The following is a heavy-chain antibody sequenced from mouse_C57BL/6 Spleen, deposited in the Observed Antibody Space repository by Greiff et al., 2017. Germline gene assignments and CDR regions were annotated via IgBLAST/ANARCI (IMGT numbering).Heavy chain of an antibody. D-gene: IGHD2-1*01. J-gene: IGHJ2*01. V-gene: IGHV1-64*01. Sequence: QVQLKQPGAELVKPGASVKLSCKASGYTFTSYWMHWVKQRPGQGLEWIGMIHPNSGSTNYNEKFKSKATLTVDKSSSTAYMQLSSLTSEDSAVYYCARRIYYGNYAFDYWGQGTTLTVSS. CDR2: IHPNSGST. CDR3: ARRIYYGNYAFDY. CDR1: GYTFTSYW.